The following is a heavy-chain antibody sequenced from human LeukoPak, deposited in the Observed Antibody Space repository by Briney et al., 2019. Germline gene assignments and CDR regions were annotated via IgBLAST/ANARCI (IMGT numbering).Heavy chain of an antibody. J-gene: IGHJ4*02. Sequence: GGSLRLSCSASGFTFSTYWMSWVRQAPGKGLEWVANMRRDGNELYYLDSVKGRFTISRDNAKNSLYLQMNSLRAEDTAVYYCARGSVGGGNYFDYWGQGTLVTVSS. V-gene: IGHV3-7*01. CDR2: MRRDGNEL. CDR3: ARGSVGGGNYFDY. CDR1: GFTFSTYW. D-gene: IGHD3-16*01.